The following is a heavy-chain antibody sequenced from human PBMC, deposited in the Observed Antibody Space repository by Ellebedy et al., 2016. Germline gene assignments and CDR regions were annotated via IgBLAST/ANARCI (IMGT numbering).Heavy chain of an antibody. V-gene: IGHV3-30-3*01. CDR3: ARDYHWQYYFDY. CDR1: GFTFSSYA. Sequence: GGSLRLSCAASGFTFSSYAMHWVRQAPGKGLEWVAVISYDGSNKYYADSVKGRFTISRDNSKNTLYLQMNRLRAEDTAVYYCARDYHWQYYFDYWGQGTLVTVSS. J-gene: IGHJ4*02. CDR2: ISYDGSNK. D-gene: IGHD1-20*01.